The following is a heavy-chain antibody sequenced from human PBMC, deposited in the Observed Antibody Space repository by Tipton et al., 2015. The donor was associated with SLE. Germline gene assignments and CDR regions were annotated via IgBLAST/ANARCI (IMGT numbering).Heavy chain of an antibody. J-gene: IGHJ3*02. CDR1: GGSISSSSYY. CDR2: IYYSGST. V-gene: IGHV4-39*07. CDR3: ARDRPVVGATGAFDI. Sequence: TLSLTCTVSGGSISSSSYYWGWIRQPPGKGLEWIGSIYYSGSTYYNPSLKSRVTISVDTSKNQFSLKLSSVTAADTAVYYCARDRPVVGATGAFDIWGQGTMVTVSS. D-gene: IGHD1-26*01.